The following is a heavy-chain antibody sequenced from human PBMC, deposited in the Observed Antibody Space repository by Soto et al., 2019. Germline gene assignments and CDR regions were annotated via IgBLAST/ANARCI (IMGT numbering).Heavy chain of an antibody. V-gene: IGHV1-18*01. D-gene: IGHD2-15*01. Sequence: QVQLVQSGAEVKKPGASVKVSCKASGYTFTSYGISWVRQAPGQGLEWMGWISAYNGNTNYAQKLQGRVTMTTDTSTSTAYMXXRXLXXDDTAVYYCARDVRTVVVVAAQRYSVSYYYYGMDVWGQGTTVNVSS. CDR2: ISAYNGNT. J-gene: IGHJ6*02. CDR1: GYTFTSYG. CDR3: ARDVRTVVVVAAQRYSVSYYYYGMDV.